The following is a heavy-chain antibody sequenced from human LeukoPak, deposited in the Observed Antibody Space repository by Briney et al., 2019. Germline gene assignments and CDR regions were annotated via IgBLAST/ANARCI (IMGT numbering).Heavy chain of an antibody. CDR1: GFTFSSYA. D-gene: IGHD3-22*01. V-gene: IGHV3-23*01. J-gene: IGHJ3*02. CDR3: AEWDDDYYDSSGYYYYAFDI. Sequence: GGSLRLSCAASGFTFSSYAMSWVRQAPGKGLEWVSAISGSGGSTYYADSVKGRFTISRDNSKNTLYLQMNSLRAEDTAVYYCAEWDDDYYDSSGYYYYAFDIWGQGTMVTVSS. CDR2: ISGSGGST.